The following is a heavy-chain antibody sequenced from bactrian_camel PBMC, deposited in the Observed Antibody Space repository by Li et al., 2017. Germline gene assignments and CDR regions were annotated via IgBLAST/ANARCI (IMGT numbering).Heavy chain of an antibody. CDR3: AASIIVLQPASRLRQRPYNH. D-gene: IGHD2*01. J-gene: IGHJ4*01. CDR2: IYTGSGND. Sequence: QVQLVESGGGSVLAGGSLRLSCVASISPYTSKPNCMGWFHQAEGKGRELVATIYTGSGNDEYADSVKGRFFISQDIVNGKRTVRLEMRSLKPEDTAMYYCAASIIVLQPASRLRQRPYNHWGQGTQVTVS. CDR1: ISPYTSKPNC. V-gene: IGHV3S1*01.